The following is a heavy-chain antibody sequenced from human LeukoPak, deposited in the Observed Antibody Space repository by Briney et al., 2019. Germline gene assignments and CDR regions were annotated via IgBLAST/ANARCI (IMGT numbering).Heavy chain of an antibody. CDR2: ISYDGSNK. CDR1: GFTFSSYA. J-gene: IGHJ3*02. CDR3: ARDMRDDYVWGSYRYGAFDI. D-gene: IGHD3-16*02. V-gene: IGHV3-30-3*01. Sequence: GGSLRLSCAASGFTFSSYAMHWVRQAPGKGLEWVAVISYDGSNKYCADSVKGRFTISRDNSKNTLYPQMNSLRAEDTAVYYCARDMRDDYVWGSYRYGAFDIWGQGTMVTVSS.